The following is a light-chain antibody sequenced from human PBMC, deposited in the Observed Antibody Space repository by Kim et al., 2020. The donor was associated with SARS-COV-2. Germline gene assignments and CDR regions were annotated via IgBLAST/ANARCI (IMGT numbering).Light chain of an antibody. CDR1: LSGRDSN. CDR3: NQYGYSPCT. J-gene: IGKJ1*01. V-gene: IGKV3-20*01. Sequence: CPVVRATLSRRPSLSGRDSNLAWYQHQPGRAPRLLSYGASTRATGIPDRFSGSGSWTDFTLTISRLEPDDFAMYYCNQYGYSPCTSCQGTKVDIK. CDR2: GAS.